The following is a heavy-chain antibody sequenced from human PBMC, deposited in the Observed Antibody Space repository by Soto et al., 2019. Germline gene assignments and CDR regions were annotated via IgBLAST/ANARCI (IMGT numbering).Heavy chain of an antibody. Sequence: QVHLVESGGGVVQPGRSLRLSCVASGFTFSNFAMHWVRQTPGKGLEWLAIIWHDGRNEYYAASVKGRFTISRDNSKNTLYMQMNSLRAEDSAVYYCARGDLIAAANYYYNMDVWGNGTTVTVSS. D-gene: IGHD6-13*01. J-gene: IGHJ6*03. V-gene: IGHV3-33*01. CDR3: ARGDLIAAANYYYNMDV. CDR2: IWHDGRNE. CDR1: GFTFSNFA.